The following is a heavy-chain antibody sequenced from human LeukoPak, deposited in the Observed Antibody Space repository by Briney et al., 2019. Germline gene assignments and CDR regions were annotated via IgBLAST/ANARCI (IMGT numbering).Heavy chain of an antibody. Sequence: SGGSLRLSCAASGFTFSSYAMSWVRQAPGKGLEWVSVIYSGGTTYYADSVKGRFTISRDNSNNTLYLQMHSLRAEDTAVYYCARGPVTKFEIWGQGTILTVSS. CDR2: IYSGGTT. CDR3: ARGPVTKFEI. CDR1: GFTFSSYA. D-gene: IGHD4-17*01. V-gene: IGHV3-53*01. J-gene: IGHJ3*02.